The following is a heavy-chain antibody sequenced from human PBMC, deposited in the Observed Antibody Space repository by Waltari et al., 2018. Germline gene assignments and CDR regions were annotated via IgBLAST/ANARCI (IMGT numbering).Heavy chain of an antibody. J-gene: IGHJ4*02. Sequence: EVQLLESGGGLVQPGGSLRLSCTASGFLFSTYVMNWVRQAPGKGLEWVSSISDAGGIINYADSVKGRFTISRDNSKNTLYLQMNSLRAEDTAVYYCARGSGVDYWGQGTLVTISS. CDR3: ARGSGVDY. CDR2: ISDAGGII. V-gene: IGHV3-23*01. CDR1: GFLFSTYV. D-gene: IGHD7-27*01.